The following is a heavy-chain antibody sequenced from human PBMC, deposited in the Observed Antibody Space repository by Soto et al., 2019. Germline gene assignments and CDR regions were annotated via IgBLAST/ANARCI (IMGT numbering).Heavy chain of an antibody. Sequence: PSETLSVTCTVSGGSISSYYRSWIRQPPGKGLEWIGYIYYSGSTNYNPSLKSRVTISVDTSKNQFSLKLSSVTAADTAVYYCARHVIEMAPFGYWGQGTLVTVSS. CDR3: ARHVIEMAPFGY. CDR2: IYYSGST. J-gene: IGHJ4*02. CDR1: GGSISSYY. V-gene: IGHV4-59*08.